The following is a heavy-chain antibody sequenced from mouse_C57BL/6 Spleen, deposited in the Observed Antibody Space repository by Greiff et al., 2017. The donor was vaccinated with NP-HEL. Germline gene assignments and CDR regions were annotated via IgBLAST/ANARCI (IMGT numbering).Heavy chain of an antibody. V-gene: IGHV1-64*01. J-gene: IGHJ4*01. D-gene: IGHD3-2*02. Sequence: QVQLQQSGAELVKPGASVKLSCKASGYTFTSYWMPWVKQRPGQGLEWIGMIHPNSGSTNYNEKFKSKATLTVDKSSSTTYMQLSSLTSEDSAVDNCATAQTRGYYAMDYWGQGTSVTVSS. CDR3: ATAQTRGYYAMDY. CDR1: GYTFTSYW. CDR2: IHPNSGST.